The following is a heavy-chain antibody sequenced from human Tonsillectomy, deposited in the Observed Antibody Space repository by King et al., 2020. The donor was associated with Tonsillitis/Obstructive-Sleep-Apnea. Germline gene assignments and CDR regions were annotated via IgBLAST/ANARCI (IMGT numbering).Heavy chain of an antibody. CDR1: GFTFSRYA. J-gene: IGHJ4*02. CDR2: ITNNGGST. CDR3: VKDGDYGDYFDY. Sequence: VQLVESGGGLVQPGGSLRLSCSASGFTFSRYAMHWVRQAPGKGLEYVSVITNNGGSTNYADSVKGRFTISRDNSKNTLYLQMSSLRAEDTAVYYCVKDGDYGDYFDYWGQGTLVTVSS. D-gene: IGHD4-17*01. V-gene: IGHV3-64D*06.